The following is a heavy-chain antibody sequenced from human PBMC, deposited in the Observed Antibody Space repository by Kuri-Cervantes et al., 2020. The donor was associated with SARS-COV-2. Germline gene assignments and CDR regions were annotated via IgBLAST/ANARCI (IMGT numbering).Heavy chain of an antibody. D-gene: IGHD2/OR15-2a*01. CDR2: ISYDGRNK. Sequence: GGSLRLSCAASGFTFSSYSMHWVRQAPGKGLEWVAIISYDGRNKYYADSVKGRFTISRDNSKNTLYLQMNSLRAEDTAVYYCAKEISTTGHRYFYGIDVWGQGTTVTVSS. CDR1: GFTFSSYS. CDR3: AKEISTTGHRYFYGIDV. J-gene: IGHJ6*02. V-gene: IGHV3-30*04.